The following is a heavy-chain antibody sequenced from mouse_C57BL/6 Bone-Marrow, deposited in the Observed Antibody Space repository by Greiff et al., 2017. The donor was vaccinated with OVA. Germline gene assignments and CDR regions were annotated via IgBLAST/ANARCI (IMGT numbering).Heavy chain of an antibody. CDR3: ARGTIVTLDY. D-gene: IGHD2-5*01. Sequence: VHLVESGAELVKPGASVKMSCKASGYTFTSYWITWVKQRPGQGLEWIGDIYPGSGSTNYNEKFKSKATLTVDTSSSTAYMQLSSLTSEDSAVYYCARGTIVTLDYWGQGTTLTVSS. V-gene: IGHV1-55*01. J-gene: IGHJ2*01. CDR1: GYTFTSYW. CDR2: IYPGSGST.